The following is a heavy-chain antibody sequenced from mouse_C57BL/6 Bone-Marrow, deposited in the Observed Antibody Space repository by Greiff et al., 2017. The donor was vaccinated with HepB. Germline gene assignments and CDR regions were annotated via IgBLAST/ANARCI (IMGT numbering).Heavy chain of an antibody. CDR3: TGELWLRRYFDV. CDR1: GFTFSNYW. J-gene: IGHJ1*03. Sequence: EVKLVESGGGLVQPGGSMKLSCVASGFTFSNYWMNWVRQSPEKGLEWVAQIRLKSDNYATHYAESVKGRFTISRDDSKSSVYLQMNNLRAEDTGIYYGTGELWLRRYFDVWGTGTTVTVSS. V-gene: IGHV6-3*01. CDR2: IRLKSDNYAT. D-gene: IGHD2-2*01.